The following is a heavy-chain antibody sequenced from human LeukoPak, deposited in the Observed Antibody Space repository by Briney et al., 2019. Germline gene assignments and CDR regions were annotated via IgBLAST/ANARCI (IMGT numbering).Heavy chain of an antibody. D-gene: IGHD4-11*01. CDR2: IYHSGST. Sequence: PSETLSLTCAVSGYSITSGYYWAWIRQPPGKGLEWIGNIYHSGSTYYNASLKSRVTISVDTSKNQFSLKLSSVTAADTAVYYSARRYSNYFFDYWGPGTLVTVSS. CDR3: ARRYSNYFFDY. J-gene: IGHJ4*02. V-gene: IGHV4-38-2*01. CDR1: GYSITSGYY.